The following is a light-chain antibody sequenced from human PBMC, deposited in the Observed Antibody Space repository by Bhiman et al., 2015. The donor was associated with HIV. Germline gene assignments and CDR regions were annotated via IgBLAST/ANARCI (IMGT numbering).Light chain of an antibody. CDR3: SSYTSTYTLV. CDR2: DNN. V-gene: IGLV1-40*01. J-gene: IGLJ1*01. CDR1: ASNIGAGYD. Sequence: LTQPPSVSGAPGQRVTISCTGSASNIGAGYDVHWYQHLPGTAPKLLIYDNNNRPSGVPDRFSGSKSGTSASLAITGLQAEDESDYYCSSYTSTYTLVFGTGTKVTVL.